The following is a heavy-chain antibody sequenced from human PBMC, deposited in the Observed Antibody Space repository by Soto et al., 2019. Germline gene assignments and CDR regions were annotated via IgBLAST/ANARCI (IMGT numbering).Heavy chain of an antibody. Sequence: GGSLRLSCAASGFTFSSYWMHWVRQAPGKGLEWVSYISSSGSTIYYADSVKGRFTISRDNAKNSLYLQMNSLRAEDTAVYYCARSYMTTVTPYFDYWGQGTLVTVSS. CDR1: GFTFSSYW. V-gene: IGHV3-48*03. CDR3: ARSYMTTVTPYFDY. J-gene: IGHJ4*02. CDR2: ISSSGSTI. D-gene: IGHD4-17*01.